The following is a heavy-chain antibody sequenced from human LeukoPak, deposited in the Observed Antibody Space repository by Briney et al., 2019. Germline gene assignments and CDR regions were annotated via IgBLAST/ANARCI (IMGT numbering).Heavy chain of an antibody. CDR1: GYTFTSYG. CDR2: ISAYNGNT. J-gene: IGHJ3*02. CDR3: ARDVAGSYYGDYGGAFDI. Sequence: GASVKVSCKASGYTFTSYGISWVRQAPGQGLEWMGWISAYNGNTNYAQKLQGRVTMTTDTSTSTAYMELRSLRSDDTAVYYCARDVAGSYYGDYGGAFDIWGQGTTVTVSS. D-gene: IGHD4-17*01. V-gene: IGHV1-18*01.